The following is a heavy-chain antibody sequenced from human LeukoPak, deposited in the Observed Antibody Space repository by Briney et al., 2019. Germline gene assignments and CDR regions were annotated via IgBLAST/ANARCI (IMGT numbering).Heavy chain of an antibody. J-gene: IGHJ4*02. Sequence: SETLSLTCTVSGGSISSSSYYWGWIRQPPGKGLEWIGSIYYSGSTYYNPSLKSRVTISVDTSKNQFSLKLSSVTAADTAVYYCASTIGRAYDSSGYLYWGQGTLVTVSS. CDR3: ASTIGRAYDSSGYLY. V-gene: IGHV4-39*07. CDR2: IYYSGST. D-gene: IGHD3-22*01. CDR1: GGSISSSSYY.